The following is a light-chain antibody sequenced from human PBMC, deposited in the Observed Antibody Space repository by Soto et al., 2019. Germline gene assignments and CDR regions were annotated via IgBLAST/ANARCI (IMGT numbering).Light chain of an antibody. CDR3: QQRSKWPSIT. CDR2: DAS. Sequence: EIVLTQSPATLSLSPGERATLSCRASQSVSSYLAWYQQKPGQAPRLLIYDASNRATGIPARFSGSGSGTDFTLTISRLEPEDFAVYYCQQRSKWPSITCGQGTRLEIK. CDR1: QSVSSY. V-gene: IGKV3-11*01. J-gene: IGKJ5*01.